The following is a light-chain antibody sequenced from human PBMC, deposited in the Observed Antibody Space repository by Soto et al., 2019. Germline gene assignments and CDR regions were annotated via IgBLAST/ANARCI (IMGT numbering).Light chain of an antibody. CDR1: QSVSGS. CDR2: GAS. V-gene: IGKV3-15*01. CDR3: QQYNNWST. J-gene: IGKJ1*01. Sequence: EVVMTQSPATLSMSPGERATLSCTASQSVSGSLAWYQQKPGQAPRLLIYGASTRATGIPDRFSGSGSETEFTLTISSLQAEDFAIYYCQQYNNWSTFGQGTKVEIK.